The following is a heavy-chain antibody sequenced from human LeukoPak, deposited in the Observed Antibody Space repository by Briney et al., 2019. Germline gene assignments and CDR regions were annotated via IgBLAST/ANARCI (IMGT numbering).Heavy chain of an antibody. CDR1: GFILSDYN. V-gene: IGHV3-21*01. J-gene: IGHJ4*02. D-gene: IGHD1-26*01. Sequence: SGGSLRLSCAASGFILSDYNMKWVRQAPGKGLQWVSFIAISATYITYADSVKGRFTISRDNAKNSLYLQMNSLRAEDTAVYYCARDLSATARAYDYWGQGTLVTVSS. CDR2: IAISATYI. CDR3: ARDLSATARAYDY.